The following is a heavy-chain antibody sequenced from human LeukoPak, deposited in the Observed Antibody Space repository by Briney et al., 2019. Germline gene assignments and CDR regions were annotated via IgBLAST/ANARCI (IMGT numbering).Heavy chain of an antibody. CDR3: ARRMRYFDWLFDY. CDR2: INSDGSST. CDR1: GFTFSSYW. D-gene: IGHD3-9*01. J-gene: IGHJ4*02. V-gene: IGHV3-74*01. Sequence: GGSLRLSCAASGFTFSSYWMHWLRQAPGKGLVWVSRINSDGSSTSYADSVKGRFTISRDNAKNTLYLQMNSLRAEDTAVYYCARRMRYFDWLFDYWGQGTLVTVSS.